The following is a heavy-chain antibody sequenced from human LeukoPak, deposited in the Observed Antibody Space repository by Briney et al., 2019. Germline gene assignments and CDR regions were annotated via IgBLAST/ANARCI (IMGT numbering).Heavy chain of an antibody. Sequence: SETLSLNCTVSGGSISSGGYYWRWIRQHLGKDLEWIGYIYNRGSTYYNPPLKSRVSMSVDTSKNQFSLELSSVTAADTAVYYCARHLTTNKRGMVSLYYFDYWGQGTLVTVSS. CDR3: ARHLTTNKRGMVSLYYFDY. D-gene: IGHD1-26*01. V-gene: IGHV4-31*03. CDR1: GGSISSGGYY. J-gene: IGHJ4*02. CDR2: IYNRGST.